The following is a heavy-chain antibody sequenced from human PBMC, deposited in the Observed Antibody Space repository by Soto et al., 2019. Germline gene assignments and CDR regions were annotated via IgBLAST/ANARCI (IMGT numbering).Heavy chain of an antibody. CDR2: ISYDGSNK. V-gene: IGHV3-30*18. CDR3: AKDGLGSSWQFDY. J-gene: IGHJ4*02. D-gene: IGHD6-13*01. Sequence: GGSQRLSCAASGFTFSSYGMHWVRQAPGKGLEWVAVISYDGSNKYYADSVKGRFTISRDNSKNTLYLQMNSLRAEDTAVYYCAKDGLGSSWQFDYWGQGTLVTVSS. CDR1: GFTFSSYG.